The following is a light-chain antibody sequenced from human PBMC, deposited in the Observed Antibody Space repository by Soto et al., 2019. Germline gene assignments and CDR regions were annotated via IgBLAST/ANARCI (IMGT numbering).Light chain of an antibody. Sequence: DIQMTQSPSSLSASVGDRVTIACQASEDISSYLNWYQRKPGKAPKLLIYDASKLETGVPPRFSGSGSRTYFTFTISSLQPEDIATYYCQQYDNLPRLTFGGGTKVEIK. CDR2: DAS. CDR3: QQYDNLPRLT. J-gene: IGKJ4*01. CDR1: EDISSY. V-gene: IGKV1-33*01.